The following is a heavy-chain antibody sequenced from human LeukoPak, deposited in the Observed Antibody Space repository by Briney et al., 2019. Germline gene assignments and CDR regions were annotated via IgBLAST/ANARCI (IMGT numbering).Heavy chain of an antibody. V-gene: IGHV4-59*01. CDR3: ARSLWFGEVFGAFDI. CDR2: IYYSGNT. D-gene: IGHD3-10*01. J-gene: IGHJ3*02. Sequence: SETLSLTCTVSGGSISSYYWSWIRQPPGKGLEWIGYIYYSGNTNYNPSLKSRVTISLDMPKNQFSLRLSSVTAADTAVYYCARSLWFGEVFGAFDIWGQGTMVTVSS. CDR1: GGSISSYY.